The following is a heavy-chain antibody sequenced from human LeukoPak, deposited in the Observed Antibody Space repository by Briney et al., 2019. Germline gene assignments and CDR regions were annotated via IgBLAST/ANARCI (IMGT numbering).Heavy chain of an antibody. D-gene: IGHD3-3*01. V-gene: IGHV3-53*01. CDR3: ARPNYDFRSGAYYGMDV. CDR1: GFTVSSNY. CDR2: IYSGGST. Sequence: GGSLRLSCAASGFTVSSNYMSWVRQAPGRGLEWVSVIYSGGSTYYADSVKGRFTISRDNSKNTPYLQMNSLRAEDTAVYYCARPNYDFRSGAYYGMDVWGQGTTVTVSS. J-gene: IGHJ6*02.